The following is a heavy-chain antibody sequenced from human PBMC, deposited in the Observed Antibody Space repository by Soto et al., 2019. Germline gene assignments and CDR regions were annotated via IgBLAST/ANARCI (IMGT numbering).Heavy chain of an antibody. J-gene: IGHJ4*02. V-gene: IGHV4-34*01. CDR3: ASGGFFDY. CDR2: INHSGST. Sequence: XETLSLTGSVDVGSFSGYYWSWIRQPPGKGLEWIGEINHSGSTNYNPSLKSRVTISVDTSKNQFSLKLSSVTAADTAVYYCASGGFFDYWGQGTMVTVSS. CDR1: VGSFSGYY.